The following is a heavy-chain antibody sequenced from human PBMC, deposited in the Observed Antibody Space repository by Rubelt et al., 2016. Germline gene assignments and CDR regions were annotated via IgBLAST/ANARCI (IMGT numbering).Heavy chain of an antibody. J-gene: IGHJ3*02. D-gene: IGHD1-26*01. Sequence: QVQLQQWGAGLLKPSETLSLTCAVYGGSFSGYYWTWIRQPPGKGLEWIGEINQSGTTNYNQSLNSRVTISVDTSKNQFSRRLPSVTAADTAVYDCARPGVGSGTYLHAFDIWGQGTMVTVSS. CDR3: ARPGVGSGTYLHAFDI. CDR1: GGSFSGYY. V-gene: IGHV4-34*01. CDR2: INQSGTT.